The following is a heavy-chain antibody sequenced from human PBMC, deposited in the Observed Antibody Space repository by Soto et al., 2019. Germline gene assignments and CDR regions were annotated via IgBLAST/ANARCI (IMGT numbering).Heavy chain of an antibody. CDR3: ARSGDNYNRLDY. CDR1: GLTFSDYY. V-gene: IGHV3-11*06. Sequence: GGALRLSCEGSGLTFSDYYISWIRQAPGKGLEWISYSSNSGTFSRYADSVKGRFSISRDNTKNLLYLQMNSLRAEDTAVYYCARSGDNYNRLDYWGHGT. D-gene: IGHD1-1*01. J-gene: IGHJ4*01. CDR2: SSNSGTFS.